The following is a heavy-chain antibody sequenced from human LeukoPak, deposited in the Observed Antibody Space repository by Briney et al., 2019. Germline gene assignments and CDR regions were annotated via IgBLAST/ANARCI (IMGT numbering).Heavy chain of an antibody. V-gene: IGHV3-23*01. Sequence: GGSLRLSCAASGFTFSSYAMSWVRQAPGKGLEWVSAISGSGGSTYYADSVKGRFTIPRDNSKNTLYLKMNSLRAEDTAVYYCAKRSLLWFGELFEGDAFDIWGQGTMVTVSS. CDR2: ISGSGGST. D-gene: IGHD3-10*01. CDR1: GFTFSSYA. J-gene: IGHJ3*02. CDR3: AKRSLLWFGELFEGDAFDI.